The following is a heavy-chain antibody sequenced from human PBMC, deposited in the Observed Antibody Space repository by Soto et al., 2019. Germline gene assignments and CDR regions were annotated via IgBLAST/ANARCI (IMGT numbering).Heavy chain of an antibody. CDR3: ARAGYDSSGYYFYAMDV. CDR1: GFILSGYD. Sequence: GGSLRLSCVASGFILSGYDMHWVRQATGEGLEWVSAIGTAGDPYYSGSVKGRFTISRGNAENSVYLQMNSLRAGDTAAYYCARAGYDSSGYYFYAMDVWGPGTTVTVSS. CDR2: IGTAGDP. V-gene: IGHV3-13*05. J-gene: IGHJ6*02. D-gene: IGHD3-22*01.